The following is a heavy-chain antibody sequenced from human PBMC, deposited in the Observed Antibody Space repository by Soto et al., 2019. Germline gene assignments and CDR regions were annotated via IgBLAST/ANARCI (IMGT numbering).Heavy chain of an antibody. CDR1: GFTFSSYA. CDR2: ISGSGGST. J-gene: IGHJ4*02. CDR3: AESEDILTGYYIVWGGFDY. V-gene: IGHV3-23*01. Sequence: GGSLRLSCAASGFTFSSYAMSWVRQAPGKGLEWVSAISGSGGSTYYADSVKGRFTISRDNSKNTLYLQMNSLRAEDTAVYYCAESEDILTGYYIVWGGFDYWGQGTLVTVSS. D-gene: IGHD3-9*01.